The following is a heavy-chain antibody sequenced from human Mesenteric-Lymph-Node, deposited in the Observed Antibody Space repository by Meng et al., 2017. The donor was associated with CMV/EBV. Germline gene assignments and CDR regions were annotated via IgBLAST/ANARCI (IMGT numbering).Heavy chain of an antibody. V-gene: IGHV3-23*01. CDR3: ATYQLPNYFGLDV. CDR1: GFTFSNYA. D-gene: IGHD2-2*01. Sequence: GGSLRLSCAASGFTFSNYAMSWVRLAPGKGLEWVSAIFAGGDGTFYADSVKGRFTISRDNSKNTLYLQMNRLRAEDTAVYYCATYQLPNYFGLDVWGQGTAVTVSS. J-gene: IGHJ6*02. CDR2: IFAGGDGT.